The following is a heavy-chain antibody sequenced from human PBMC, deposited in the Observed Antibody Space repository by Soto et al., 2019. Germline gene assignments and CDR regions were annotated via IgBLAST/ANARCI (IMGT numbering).Heavy chain of an antibody. CDR2: ISWNSGNI. CDR3: SLHAEDGIRGYLTVSAFLLNRSSDL. Sequence: KGLEWVAGISWNSGNIDFGDSVKGRFTISRDNAKNSLYLQMNSLRPEDTAVYYCSLHAEDGIRGYLTVSAFLLNRSSDL. J-gene: IGHJ2*01. D-gene: IGHD5-18*01. V-gene: IGHV3-9*01.